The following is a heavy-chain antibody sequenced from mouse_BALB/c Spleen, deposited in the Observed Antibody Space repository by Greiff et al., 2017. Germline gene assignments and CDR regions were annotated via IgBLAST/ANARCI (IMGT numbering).Heavy chain of an antibody. V-gene: IGHV5-17*02. CDR1: GFTFSSFG. CDR2: ISSGSSTI. Sequence: EVHLVESGGGLVQPGGSRKLSCAASGFTFSSFGMHWVRQAPEKGLEWVAYISSGSSTIYYADTVKGRFTISRDNPKNTLFLQMTSLRSEDTAMYYCARGSMITYYYAMDYWGQGTSVTVSS. D-gene: IGHD2-4*01. J-gene: IGHJ4*01. CDR3: ARGSMITYYYAMDY.